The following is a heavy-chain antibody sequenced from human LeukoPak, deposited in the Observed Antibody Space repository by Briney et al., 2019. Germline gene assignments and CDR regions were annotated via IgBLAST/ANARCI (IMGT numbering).Heavy chain of an antibody. J-gene: IGHJ3*02. CDR2: ISSSSSYI. D-gene: IGHD3-10*01. CDR3: ARLRDYFTHAFDI. V-gene: IGHV3-21*01. Sequence: GGSLRLSCAASGFTFIDYSVNWVRQAPGKGLELVSSISSSSSYIFYADSLKGRFTISRDNAKNSLYLQMNSLRAEDTAVYYCARLRDYFTHAFDIWGQGTMVTVSS. CDR1: GFTFIDYS.